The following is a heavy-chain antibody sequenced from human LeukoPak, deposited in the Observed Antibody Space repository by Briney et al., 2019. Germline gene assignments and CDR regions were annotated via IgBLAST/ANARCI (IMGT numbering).Heavy chain of an antibody. CDR1: GGSISSSGYY. D-gene: IGHD1-26*01. CDR2: IYYSGST. J-gene: IGHJ5*02. V-gene: IGHV4-39*01. CDR3: ARRGASSNWFDP. Sequence: SETLSLTCTVSGGSISSSGYYWGWIRQPPGRGLEWIGSIYYSGSTYYSPSLKSRVTISVDPSKNQFSLKLTSVTAADTAVYYCARRGASSNWFDPWGQGTLVTVSS.